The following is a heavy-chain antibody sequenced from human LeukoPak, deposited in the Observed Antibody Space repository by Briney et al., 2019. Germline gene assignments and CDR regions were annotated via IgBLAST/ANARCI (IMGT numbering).Heavy chain of an antibody. CDR2: INPSGGST. V-gene: IGHV1-46*01. J-gene: IGHJ4*02. D-gene: IGHD6-13*01. CDR3: ARGLGIADY. CDR1: GYTFTSYY. Sequence: ASVKVSCKASGYTFTSYYMHWVRQAPGQGLEWMGIINPSGGSTSYAQKLQGRVTMTTDTSTSTAYMELRSLRSDDTAVYYCARGLGIADYWGQGTLVTVSS.